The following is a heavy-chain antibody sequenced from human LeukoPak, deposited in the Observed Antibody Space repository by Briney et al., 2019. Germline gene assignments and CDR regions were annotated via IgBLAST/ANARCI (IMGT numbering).Heavy chain of an antibody. J-gene: IGHJ6*03. CDR3: ARGRLLWFGESYYYYYYMDV. CDR2: IYYVGST. CDR1: GGSISSSSSY. Sequence: PSETLSLTCTVSGGSISSSSSYWGWIRQSPGKGLEWIGNIYYVGSTNYNPSLKSRVTISVDTSKNQFSLKLSSVTAADTAVYYCARGRLLWFGESYYYYYYMDVWGKGTTVTVSS. V-gene: IGHV4-39*07. D-gene: IGHD3-10*01.